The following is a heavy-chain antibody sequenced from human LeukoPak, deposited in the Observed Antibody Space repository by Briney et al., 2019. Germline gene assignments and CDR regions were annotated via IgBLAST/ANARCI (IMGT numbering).Heavy chain of an antibody. CDR1: GDSISSYY. D-gene: IGHD3-10*01. V-gene: IGHV4-4*07. Sequence: PSETLSLTCTVSGDSISSYYWIWIRQPAGKGLEVIGRIFPSGTTRYNPSLKSRVTMFIDKSKDHFSLKLTSMTAADTAVYYCARETPHYYGSGSYTHWGQGTLVTVSS. CDR2: IFPSGTT. CDR3: ARETPHYYGSGSYTH. J-gene: IGHJ4*02.